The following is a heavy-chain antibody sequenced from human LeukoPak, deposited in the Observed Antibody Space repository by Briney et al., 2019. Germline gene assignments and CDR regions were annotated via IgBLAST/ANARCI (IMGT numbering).Heavy chain of an antibody. V-gene: IGHV1-8*02. CDR3: ARGRKPIAVAGYYFDY. J-gene: IGHJ4*02. CDR2: MNPNSGNT. CDR1: GYTFTSYY. Sequence: ASVKVSCKASGYTFTSYYMHWVRQATGQGLEWMGWMNPNSGNTGYAQKFQGRVTMTRNTSISTAYMELSSLRSEDTAVYYCARGRKPIAVAGYYFDYWGQGTLVTVSS. D-gene: IGHD6-19*01.